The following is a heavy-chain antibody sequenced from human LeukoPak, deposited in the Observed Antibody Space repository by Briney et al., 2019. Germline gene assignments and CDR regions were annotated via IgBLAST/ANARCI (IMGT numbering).Heavy chain of an antibody. CDR1: GFTFSGYG. J-gene: IGHJ6*02. Sequence: VGSLRLSCAASGFTFSGYGMNWVRQAPGKGLEWVSSISSSSSYIYYADSVKGRFTISRDNAKNSLYLQMNSLRAEDTAVYYCARGAYGIYYYYYGMDVWGQGTTVTVSS. V-gene: IGHV3-21*01. CDR3: ARGAYGIYYYYYGMDV. CDR2: ISSSSSYI. D-gene: IGHD4-17*01.